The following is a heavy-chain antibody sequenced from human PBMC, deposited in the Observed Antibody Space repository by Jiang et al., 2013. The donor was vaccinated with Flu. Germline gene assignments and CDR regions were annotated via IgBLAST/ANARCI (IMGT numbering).Heavy chain of an antibody. CDR1: GGSMNSYY. V-gene: IGHV4-59*01. Sequence: LLKPSETLSLTCTVSGGSMNSYYWSWIRQPPGKGLEWIGYIGYSYDSGSSSNYNASLKSRVTISVDTSKNQFSLKLRSVTVADTAVYYCARHTLYQFDYWGQGRLVTVSS. D-gene: IGHD2-2*01. CDR3: ARHTLYQFDY. J-gene: IGHJ4*02. CDR2: IGYSYDSGSS.